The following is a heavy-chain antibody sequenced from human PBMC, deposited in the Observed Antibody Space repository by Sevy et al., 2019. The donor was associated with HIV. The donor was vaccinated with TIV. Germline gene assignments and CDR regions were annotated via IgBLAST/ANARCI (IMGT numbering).Heavy chain of an antibody. V-gene: IGHV3-11*01. CDR2: VSRGGYTI. J-gene: IGHJ4*02. Sequence: GGSLRLSCAASGFIFSDYYMAWVRQAPGKGLEWISFVSRGGYTIYYADSVEGRFANSRADAKDSLFLQMDSLRAEDTSFYYWARGAHYDDADWGFDYWGQGALVTVSS. CDR1: GFIFSDYY. CDR3: ARGAHYDDADWGFDY. D-gene: IGHD3-22*01.